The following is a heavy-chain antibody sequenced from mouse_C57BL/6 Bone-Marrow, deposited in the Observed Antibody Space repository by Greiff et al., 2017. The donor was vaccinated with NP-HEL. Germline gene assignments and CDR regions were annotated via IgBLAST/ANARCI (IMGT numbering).Heavy chain of an antibody. Sequence: VQLVESGAELVRPGASVKLSCKASGYTFTDYYINWVKQRPGQGLEWIARIYPGSGNTYYNEKFKGKATLTAEKSSSTAYMQLSSLTSEDSAVYFCARNDGGGAMDYWGQGTSVTVSS. V-gene: IGHV1-76*01. CDR2: IYPGSGNT. D-gene: IGHD2-12*01. CDR1: GYTFTDYY. CDR3: ARNDGGGAMDY. J-gene: IGHJ4*01.